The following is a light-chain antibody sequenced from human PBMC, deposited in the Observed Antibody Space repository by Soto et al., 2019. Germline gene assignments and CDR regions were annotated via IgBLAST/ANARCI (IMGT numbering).Light chain of an antibody. CDR2: GIS. CDR3: QQHCKWPLT. V-gene: IGKV3D-20*02. CDR1: QSVTSNY. J-gene: IGKJ4*01. Sequence: ELVMTQSPVTLSVSPGEGATLSCRASQSVTSNYLAWYQQKPGQAPRLLVYGISNRATGVPDRFSGSGSGTDFTLTISGLEPEDFGVYYCQQHCKWPLTVGGGTKVEIK.